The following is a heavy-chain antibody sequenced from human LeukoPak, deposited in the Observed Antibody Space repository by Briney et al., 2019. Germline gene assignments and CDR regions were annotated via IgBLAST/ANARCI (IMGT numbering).Heavy chain of an antibody. CDR1: GGSISSSSYY. Sequence: PSETLSLTCTVSGGSISSSSYYWGWIRQPPGKGLEWIGSIYYSGSTYYNPSLKSRVTISVDTSKNQFSLKLSSVTAADTAVYYCARVYDSSGYLGYWDQGTLVTVSS. CDR2: IYYSGST. CDR3: ARVYDSSGYLGY. V-gene: IGHV4-39*07. J-gene: IGHJ4*02. D-gene: IGHD3-22*01.